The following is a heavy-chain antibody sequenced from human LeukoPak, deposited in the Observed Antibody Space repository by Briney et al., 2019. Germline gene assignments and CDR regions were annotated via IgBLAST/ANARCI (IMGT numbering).Heavy chain of an antibody. CDR2: IIPIFGTA. D-gene: IGHD2-8*01. J-gene: IGHJ4*02. V-gene: IGHV1-69*05. CDR3: AREDIVLMVYGSYFDY. CDR1: GGTFSSYA. Sequence: SVKVSFKASGGTFSSYAISWVRQAPGQGLEWMGRIIPIFGTANYAQKFQGRVTITTDESTSTAYMELSSLRSEDTAVYYCAREDIVLMVYGSYFDYWGQGTLVTVSS.